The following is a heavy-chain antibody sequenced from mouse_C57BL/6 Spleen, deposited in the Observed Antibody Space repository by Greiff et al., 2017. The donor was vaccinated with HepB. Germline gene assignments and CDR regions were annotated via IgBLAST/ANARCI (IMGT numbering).Heavy chain of an antibody. V-gene: IGHV1-76*01. D-gene: IGHD1-1*01. CDR2: IYPGSGNT. CDR3: ARGYYYGSSYAMDY. CDR1: GYTFTDYY. J-gene: IGHJ4*01. Sequence: LVESGAELVRPGASVKLSCKASGYTFTDYYINWVKQRPGQGLEWIARIYPGSGNTYYNEKFKGKATLTAEKSSSTAYMQLSSLTSEDSAVYFCARGYYYGSSYAMDYWGQGTSVTVSS.